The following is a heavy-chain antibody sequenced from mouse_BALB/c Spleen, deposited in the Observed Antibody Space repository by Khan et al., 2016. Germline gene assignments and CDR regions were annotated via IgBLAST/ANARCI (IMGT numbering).Heavy chain of an antibody. Sequence: VQLQESGPGLAAPSQSLSITCTVSGFSLTNSGVHWIRQPPGQGLEWLGVICPGGGTDYQSVRMSSLCITKDNSKNQVFLKMISLQTDDTAMYYCARDDQDYDAWFASWGQGTLVIVSA. CDR2: ICPGGGT. CDR3: ARDDQDYDAWFAS. CDR1: GFSLTNSG. J-gene: IGHJ3*01. D-gene: IGHD2-4*01. V-gene: IGHV2-9*02.